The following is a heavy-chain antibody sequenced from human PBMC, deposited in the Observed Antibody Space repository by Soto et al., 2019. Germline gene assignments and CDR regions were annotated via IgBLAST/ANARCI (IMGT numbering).Heavy chain of an antibody. Sequence: SLRLSCAATGXNFEDHAIHWVRQFPGKGLEVGSGVSWNSGRVYYADSVKGRFTFSRDNAKQFVYLEMNGMRAQDTPLYYCVKSSAYDANYSGLDVWGQGTTATVSS. CDR3: VKSSAYDANYSGLDV. J-gene: IGHJ6*02. CDR1: GXNFEDHA. CDR2: VSWNSGRV. V-gene: IGHV3-9*01. D-gene: IGHD3-22*01.